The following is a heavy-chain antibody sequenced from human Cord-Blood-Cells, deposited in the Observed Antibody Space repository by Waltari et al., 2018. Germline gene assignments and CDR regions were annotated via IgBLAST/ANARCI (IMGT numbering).Heavy chain of an antibody. CDR1: GFPFSSYG. V-gene: IGHV3-33*01. CDR3: ARVRNYYYMDV. Sequence: QVQLVESGGGVVQPGRSLRLSCAASGFPFSSYGMHWGRQAPGKGLEWVAVIWYDGSNKYYADSVKGRFTISRDNSKNTLYLQMNSLRAEDTAVYYCARVRNYYYMDVWGKGTTVTVSS. CDR2: IWYDGSNK. J-gene: IGHJ6*03.